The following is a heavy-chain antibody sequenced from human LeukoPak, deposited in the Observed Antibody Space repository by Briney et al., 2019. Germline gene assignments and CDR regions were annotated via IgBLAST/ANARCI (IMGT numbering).Heavy chain of an antibody. CDR2: INHSGST. V-gene: IGHV4-34*01. CDR1: GGSISSYY. Sequence: SETLSLTCTVSGGSISSYYWSWIRQPPGKGLEWIGEINHSGSTNYNPSLKSRVTISVDTSKNQFSLKLSSVTAADTAVYYCARPDTMIVVEGAFDIWGQGTMVTVSS. CDR3: ARPDTMIVVEGAFDI. J-gene: IGHJ3*02. D-gene: IGHD3-22*01.